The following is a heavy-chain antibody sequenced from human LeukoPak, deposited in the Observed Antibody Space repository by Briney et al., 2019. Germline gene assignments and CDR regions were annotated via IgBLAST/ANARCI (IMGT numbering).Heavy chain of an antibody. D-gene: IGHD3-16*01. CDR2: IRNKANSYTT. CDR3: ATNVDSLAD. CDR1: GLTLSDHY. V-gene: IGHV3-72*01. Sequence: PGGSLRLSCSALGLTLSDHYMDWVRQAPGKGLKWVGRIRNKANSYTTEYAASVKGRFTVSRDDSRNSLYLQMNSLKTEDTAVYYCATNVDSLADWGQGTLVTVSS. J-gene: IGHJ4*02.